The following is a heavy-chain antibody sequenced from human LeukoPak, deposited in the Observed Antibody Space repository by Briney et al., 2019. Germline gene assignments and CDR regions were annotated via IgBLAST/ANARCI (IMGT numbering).Heavy chain of an antibody. D-gene: IGHD5-18*01. V-gene: IGHV4-39*07. Sequence: SETLSLTCTVSGGSISSSSYYWGWIRQPPGKGLEWIGSIYYSGSTYYNPSLKSRVTISVDTSKNQFSLKLSSVTAADTAVYYCARADTALAGAFDIWGQGTMVTVSS. CDR3: ARADTALAGAFDI. J-gene: IGHJ3*02. CDR1: GGSISSSSYY. CDR2: IYYSGST.